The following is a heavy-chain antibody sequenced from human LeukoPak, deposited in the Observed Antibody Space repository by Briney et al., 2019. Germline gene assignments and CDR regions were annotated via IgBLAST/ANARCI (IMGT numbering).Heavy chain of an antibody. CDR2: IYYSGST. CDR3: AAEVGDYVDY. Sequence: PSETLSLTWTVSGGSVSSGSYYWSWIRQPPGKGLEWVGYIYYSGSTNYNPSLKSRVTISVDTSKNQFSLKLSSVTAADTAVYYCAAEVGDYVDYWGQGTLVTVSS. V-gene: IGHV4-61*01. D-gene: IGHD1-26*01. CDR1: GGSVSSGSYY. J-gene: IGHJ4*02.